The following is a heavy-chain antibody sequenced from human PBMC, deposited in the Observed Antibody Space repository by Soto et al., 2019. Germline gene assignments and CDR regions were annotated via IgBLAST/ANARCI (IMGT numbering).Heavy chain of an antibody. CDR2: IVVGSGDT. CDR1: GFTFTSSA. D-gene: IGHD2-2*03. V-gene: IGHV1-58*01. J-gene: IGHJ6*02. CDR3: AAVDPGGYYGMDV. Sequence: SVKVSCKASGFTFTSSAVQWVRQARGQRLEWIGWIVVGSGDTNYAQKFQERVTITRDMSTSTAYMELSSLRSEDTAVYYCAAVDPGGYYGMDVWGQGTTVTSP.